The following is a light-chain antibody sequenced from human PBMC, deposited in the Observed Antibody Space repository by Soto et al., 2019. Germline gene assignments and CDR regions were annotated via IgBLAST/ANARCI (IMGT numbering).Light chain of an antibody. CDR2: STN. J-gene: IGLJ2*01. Sequence: QTVVTQEPSFSVSPGGTVTLTCGVTSGSVSTNYFPSWYQQTPGQPPRTLLYSTNTRSSGVPDRFSGSILGNKAALTITGAQADDESDYYCVLYMGSGISIFGGGTQLTVL. CDR3: VLYMGSGISI. CDR1: SGSVSTNYF. V-gene: IGLV8-61*01.